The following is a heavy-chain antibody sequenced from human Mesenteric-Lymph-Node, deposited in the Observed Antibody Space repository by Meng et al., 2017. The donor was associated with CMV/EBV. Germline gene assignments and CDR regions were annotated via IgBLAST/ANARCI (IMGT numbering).Heavy chain of an antibody. D-gene: IGHD6-19*01. CDR3: ARAVAGKGGYFDY. J-gene: IGHJ4*02. Sequence: SCAGCGFTVSSNYIRWVRQAPGKGLGWVSVIYSGGTTSYADSVQGRFTISRHNSKNTLYLQMNSPRAEDTAVYYCARAVAGKGGYFDYWGQGTLVTVSS. CDR2: IYSGGTT. V-gene: IGHV3-53*04. CDR1: GFTVSSNY.